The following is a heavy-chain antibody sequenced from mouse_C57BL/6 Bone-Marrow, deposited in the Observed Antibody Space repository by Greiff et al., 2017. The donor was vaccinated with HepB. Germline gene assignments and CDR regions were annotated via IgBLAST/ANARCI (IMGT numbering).Heavy chain of an antibody. CDR2: ISSGGDYI. CDR3: TRGDGDWYFDV. CDR1: GFTFSSYA. D-gene: IGHD2-3*01. V-gene: IGHV5-9-1*02. J-gene: IGHJ1*03. Sequence: EVKLMESGEGLVKPGGSLKLSCAASGFTFSSYAMSWVRQTPEKRLEWVAYISSGGDYIYYADTVKGRFTISRDNARNTLYLQMSSLKSEDTAMYYCTRGDGDWYFDVWGTGTTVTVSS.